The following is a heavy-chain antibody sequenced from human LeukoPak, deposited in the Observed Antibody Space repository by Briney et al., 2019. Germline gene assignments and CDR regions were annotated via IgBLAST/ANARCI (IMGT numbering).Heavy chain of an antibody. V-gene: IGHV3-33*08. Sequence: GGSLRLSCAASGINFSSYGMHWVRQAPGKGLEMVAVIWYDGSNKYYADSVKGRFTISRDNSKNTLYLQMNSLRAEDTAVYYCARDEDTAMVIGYWGQGTLVTVSS. D-gene: IGHD5-18*01. J-gene: IGHJ4*02. CDR3: ARDEDTAMVIGY. CDR1: GINFSSYG. CDR2: IWYDGSNK.